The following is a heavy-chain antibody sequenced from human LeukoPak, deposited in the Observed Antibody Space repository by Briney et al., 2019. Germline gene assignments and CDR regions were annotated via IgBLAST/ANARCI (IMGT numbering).Heavy chain of an antibody. CDR2: FDPEDGET. Sequence: ASVKVSCKVSGYTLTELSMHWVRQAPGKGLEWMGGFDPEDGETIYAQKFQGRVTMTEDTSTDTAYMELSSLRSEDTAVYYCAGPIELRGAFDIWAKGQWSPSLQ. J-gene: IGHJ3*02. CDR1: GYTLTELS. D-gene: IGHD1-7*01. V-gene: IGHV1-24*01. CDR3: AGPIELRGAFDI.